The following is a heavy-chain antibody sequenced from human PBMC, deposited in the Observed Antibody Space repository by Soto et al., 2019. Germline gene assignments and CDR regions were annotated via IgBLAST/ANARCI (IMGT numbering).Heavy chain of an antibody. Sequence: GGSLRLSCAASGFTFDDYAMHWVRQAPGKGLEWVSGISWNSGSIGYADSVKGRFNISRDNAKNSLYLQMNSLRAEDTALYYCAKEHGAAAGTYYYYYYMDVWGKGTTVTVSS. CDR2: ISWNSGSI. J-gene: IGHJ6*03. D-gene: IGHD6-13*01. CDR1: GFTFDDYA. CDR3: AKEHGAAAGTYYYYYYMDV. V-gene: IGHV3-9*01.